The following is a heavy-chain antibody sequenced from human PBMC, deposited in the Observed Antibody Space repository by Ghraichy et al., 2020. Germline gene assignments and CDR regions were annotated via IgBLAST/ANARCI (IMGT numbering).Heavy chain of an antibody. CDR1: GMTYSNYA. D-gene: IGHD3-22*01. J-gene: IGHJ4*02. CDR2: ISGSDGST. CDR3: AKVVVISDSYYFEY. V-gene: IGHV3-23*01. Sequence: GGSLRLSCAVSGMTYSNYAMSWVRQAPGKGLEWVSAISGSDGSTYYADSVKGRFTISGDISKNTLYLQMNSLRAEDTALYYCAKVVVISDSYYFEYWGQGTLVTVSS.